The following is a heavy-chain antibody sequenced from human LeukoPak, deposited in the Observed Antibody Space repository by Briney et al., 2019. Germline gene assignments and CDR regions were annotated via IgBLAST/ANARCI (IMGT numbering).Heavy chain of an antibody. CDR2: ISGSGGST. CDR3: AKASWPDFDY. D-gene: IGHD5-24*01. CDR1: GFTFSSYA. Sequence: GGFLRLSCAASGFTFSSYAMSWVRQAPGKGLEWVSAISGSGGSTYYADSVKGRFTISRDNSKNTLYPQMNSLRAEDTAVYYCAKASWPDFDYWGQGTLVTVSS. V-gene: IGHV3-23*01. J-gene: IGHJ4*02.